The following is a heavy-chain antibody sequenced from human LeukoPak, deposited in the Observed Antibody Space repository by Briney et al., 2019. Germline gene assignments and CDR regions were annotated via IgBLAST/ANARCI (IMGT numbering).Heavy chain of an antibody. V-gene: IGHV4-59*01. D-gene: IGHD2-15*01. Sequence: SETLSLTCTVSGGSISSYYWSWIRQPPGKGLEWIGYIYYSGSTNYNASLMSRVTISVDTSKNQFSLKLSSVTAADTAVYYCARGDRWWYPFDYWGQGTLVTVSS. CDR2: IYYSGST. CDR1: GGSISSYY. CDR3: ARGDRWWYPFDY. J-gene: IGHJ4*02.